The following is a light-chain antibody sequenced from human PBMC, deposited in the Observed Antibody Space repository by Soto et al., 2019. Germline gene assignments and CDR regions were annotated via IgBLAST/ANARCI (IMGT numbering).Light chain of an antibody. CDR1: QNIYTR. CDR2: KAS. V-gene: IGKV1-5*03. CDR3: QQYERYST. Sequence: DYQVTQSPSTLSASVGDRVTITCRASQNIYTRLAWYQQKPGIAAKLLIHKASTLESGVPSRFSGSGYGTEFTLTISGLQPADSATYYCQQYERYSTFGQGTMVDI. J-gene: IGKJ1*01.